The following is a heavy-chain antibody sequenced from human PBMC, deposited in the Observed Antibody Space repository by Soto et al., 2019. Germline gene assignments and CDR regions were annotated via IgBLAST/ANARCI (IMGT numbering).Heavy chain of an antibody. V-gene: IGHV5-51*01. J-gene: IGHJ4*02. CDR3: ARHNHGFDY. CDR2: IYSGDSDT. Sequence: PGESLKISCRDSGYGFTANWIAWVRQMPGKGLEWMGVIYSGDSDTRYSPSFQGQVTLSVDKSINTAYLQWSSLKTSDTAMYYCARHNHGFDYWGQGTLVTVSS. CDR1: GYGFTANW.